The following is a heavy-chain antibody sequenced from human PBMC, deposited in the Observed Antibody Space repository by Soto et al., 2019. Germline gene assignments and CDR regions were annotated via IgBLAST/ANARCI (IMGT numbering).Heavy chain of an antibody. CDR1: GFTFSSYA. Sequence: GGSLRLSCAASGFTFSSYAMSWVRQAPGKGLEWVSAISGSGGSTYYADSVKGRFTISRDNSKNTLYLQMNSLRAEDTAVYYCAKNYYDSSGYYYVSPFDYWGQGTLVTVSS. CDR3: AKNYYDSSGYYYVSPFDY. D-gene: IGHD3-22*01. CDR2: ISGSGGST. J-gene: IGHJ4*02. V-gene: IGHV3-23*01.